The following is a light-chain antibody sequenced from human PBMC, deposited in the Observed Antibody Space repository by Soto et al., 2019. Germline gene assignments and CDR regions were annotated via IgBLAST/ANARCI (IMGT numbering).Light chain of an antibody. CDR1: SSDVGGYNY. J-gene: IGLJ1*01. CDR3: SSYTSSATLYV. Sequence: QSVLTQPASVSGSPGQSITISCTGTSSDVGGYNYVSWYQQHPGKAPKLMIYGVSNRPSGVSNRFSGSKSGNTASLTISGLQAEDEADYYCSSYTSSATLYVFGTGTKLTV. V-gene: IGLV2-14*01. CDR2: GVS.